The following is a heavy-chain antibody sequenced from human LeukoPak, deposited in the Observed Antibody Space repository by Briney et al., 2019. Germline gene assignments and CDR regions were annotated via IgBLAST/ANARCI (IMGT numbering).Heavy chain of an antibody. J-gene: IGHJ3*02. CDR1: GFTFSSFE. V-gene: IGHV3-48*03. Sequence: GGSLRLSCAASGFTFSSFEMNWVRQAPGKGLEWLSYISSSGSTIYYADSVKGRFTISRDNSQDTLYLQMNSLRVDDTAVYFCAKRSNSNGFDIWGQGTMVTVSS. CDR3: AKRSNSNGFDI. D-gene: IGHD1-1*01. CDR2: ISSSGSTI.